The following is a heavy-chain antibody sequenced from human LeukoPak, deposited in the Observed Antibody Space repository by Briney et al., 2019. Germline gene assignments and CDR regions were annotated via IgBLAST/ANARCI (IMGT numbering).Heavy chain of an antibody. CDR3: ARVGVVVAATGNLWFDP. CDR1: GFTFSSYE. V-gene: IGHV3-48*03. D-gene: IGHD2-15*01. Sequence: TGGSLRLSCAASGFTFSSYEMNWVRQAPGKGLGWVSYISSSGTTIYYADSVKGRFTISRDNAKNSLYLQMNSLRAEDTAVYYCARVGVVVAATGNLWFDPWGQGTLVTVSS. CDR2: ISSSGTTI. J-gene: IGHJ5*02.